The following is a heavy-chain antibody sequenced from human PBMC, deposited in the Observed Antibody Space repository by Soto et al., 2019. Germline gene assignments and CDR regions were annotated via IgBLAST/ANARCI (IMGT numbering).Heavy chain of an antibody. J-gene: IGHJ3*02. CDR1: GGSISSGGYY. V-gene: IGHV4-31*03. Sequence: SETLSLTCTVSGGSISSGGYYWSWIRQHPGKGLEWIGYIYYSGSTYYNPSLKSRVTISVDTSKNQFSLKLSSVTAADTAVYYCARVETDIVVVPAALGAFDIWGQGTMVT. D-gene: IGHD2-2*01. CDR2: IYYSGST. CDR3: ARVETDIVVVPAALGAFDI.